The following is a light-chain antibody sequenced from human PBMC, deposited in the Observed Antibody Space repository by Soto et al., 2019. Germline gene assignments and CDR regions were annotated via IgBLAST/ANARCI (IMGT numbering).Light chain of an antibody. CDR2: EVN. J-gene: IGLJ3*02. CDR1: SSDVGRYKY. V-gene: IGLV2-8*01. CDR3: SSFAGSSKLV. Sequence: QSALTQPPSASGSPGQSVTISCTGTSSDVGRYKYVSWYQQYPGKAPKVMIYEVNKRPSGVPDRFSGSKSGSTASLTVSGLQTEDEAHYYCSSFAGSSKLVFGGGTKLTVL.